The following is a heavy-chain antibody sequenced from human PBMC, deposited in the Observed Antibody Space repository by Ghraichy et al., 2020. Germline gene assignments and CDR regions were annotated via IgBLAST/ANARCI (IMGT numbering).Heavy chain of an antibody. V-gene: IGHV5-51*01. CDR1: GYSFTSYW. Sequence: GESLNISCKGSGYSFTSYWIGWVRQMPGKGLEWMGIIYPGDSDTRYSPSFQGQVTISADKSISTAYLQWSSLKASDTAMYYCARLDDRSGYYYAGFDYWGQGSPVTV. D-gene: IGHD3-22*01. J-gene: IGHJ4*02. CDR3: ARLDDRSGYYYAGFDY. CDR2: IYPGDSDT.